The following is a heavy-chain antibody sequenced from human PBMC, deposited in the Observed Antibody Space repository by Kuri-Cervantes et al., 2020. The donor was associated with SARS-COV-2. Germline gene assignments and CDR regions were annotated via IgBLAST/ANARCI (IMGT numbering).Heavy chain of an antibody. J-gene: IGHJ4*02. V-gene: IGHV4-59*12. CDR1: GGSISSYY. CDR2: IYYSGST. D-gene: IGHD2-2*01. CDR3: ARAQYCSSTSCADY. Sequence: GSLRLSCTVSGGSISSYYWSWIRQPPGKGLEWIGYIYYSGSTNYNPSLKSRVTISVDTSKNQFSLKLSSVTAADTAVYYCARAQYCSSTSCADYWGQGTLVTVSS.